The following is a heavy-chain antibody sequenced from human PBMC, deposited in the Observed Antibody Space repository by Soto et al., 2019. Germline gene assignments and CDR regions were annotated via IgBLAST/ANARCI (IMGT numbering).Heavy chain of an antibody. Sequence: EVQLVESGGGVVQPGGSLRLSCAASGFTFSSYWMSWVRQAPGKGLEWVANIKQDGSEKYYVDSVKGRFTISRDNAKNTLYLQMNSLRAEDTAVYYSARDATDYGAYDLPTWFDPWGQGTLVTVSS. CDR3: ARDATDYGAYDLPTWFDP. J-gene: IGHJ5*02. CDR1: GFTFSSYW. D-gene: IGHD4-17*01. CDR2: IKQDGSEK. V-gene: IGHV3-7*01.